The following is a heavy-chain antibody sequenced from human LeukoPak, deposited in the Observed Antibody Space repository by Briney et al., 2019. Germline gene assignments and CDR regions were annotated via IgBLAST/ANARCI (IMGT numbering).Heavy chain of an antibody. J-gene: IGHJ5*01. D-gene: IGHD3-10*01. V-gene: IGHV4-34*01. CDR3: ARGENSGSYFSYFDS. Sequence: PSETLSLTCAVYGGSFSGHYWTWIRQPPGKGLEWIGEVDHTGRRTYKPSLTSRVNISKDSSKNQFSLSLGSVIAADTAVYFCARGENSGSYFSYFDSWAQGTPVTVSS. CDR2: VDHTGRR. CDR1: GGSFSGHY.